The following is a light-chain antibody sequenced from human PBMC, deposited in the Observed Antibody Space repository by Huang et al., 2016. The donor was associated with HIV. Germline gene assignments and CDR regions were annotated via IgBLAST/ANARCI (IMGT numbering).Light chain of an antibody. CDR2: SAS. Sequence: VMMSQSPATLAASPGERVTLSCGASQSVNTNLAWYQQKPGQPPRLPIYSASPRATGVPARFAGIGSGTEFTLTIDILQSDDCAVYYCQQYNKCPPEYTFGQGTRLEIK. CDR3: QQYNKCPPEYT. V-gene: IGKV3-15*01. CDR1: QSVNTN. J-gene: IGKJ2*01.